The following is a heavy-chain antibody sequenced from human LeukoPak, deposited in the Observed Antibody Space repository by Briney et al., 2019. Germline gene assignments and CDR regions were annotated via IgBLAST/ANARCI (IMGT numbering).Heavy chain of an antibody. D-gene: IGHD2-21*01. V-gene: IGHV4-38-2*02. CDR2: ST. J-gene: IGHJ4*02. CDR1: GYSISSGYY. Sequence: SETLSLTCTVSGYSISSGYYWGWIRQPPGKGLEWIGSSTYYNPSLKSRVTISVDTSKNQFSLKLSSVTAADTAVYYCAREAHCGGDCSTPYYFDYWGQGTLVTVSS. CDR3: AREAHCGGDCSTPYYFDY.